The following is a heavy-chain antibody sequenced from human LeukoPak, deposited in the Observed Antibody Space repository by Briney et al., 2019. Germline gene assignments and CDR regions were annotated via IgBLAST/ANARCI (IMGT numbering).Heavy chain of an antibody. CDR2: ISGSGGSA. Sequence: PGGSLRLSCAASGFTFSSYAMSWVRQAPGKGLEWVSAISGSGGSAYYGDSVKGRFTITRDNSKNTLSLQMNSLRAEDTAVYYCAKGYSSGWYDDYWGQGTMVTVSS. J-gene: IGHJ4*02. CDR3: AKGYSSGWYDDY. D-gene: IGHD6-19*01. V-gene: IGHV3-23*01. CDR1: GFTFSSYA.